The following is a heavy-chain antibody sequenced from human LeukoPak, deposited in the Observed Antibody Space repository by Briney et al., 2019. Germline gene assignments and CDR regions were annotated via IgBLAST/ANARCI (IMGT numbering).Heavy chain of an antibody. CDR1: GYTFTGYY. CDR3: ARDGNWNYHPFDP. CDR2: INPNSGGT. D-gene: IGHD1-7*01. V-gene: IGHV1-2*02. Sequence: GASVKVSCKASGYTFTGYYMHWVRQAPGQGLEWMGWINPNSGGTNYAQKFQGRVTMTRDTSISTVYMELSRLRSDDTAVYYCARDGNWNYHPFDPWGQGTPVTVSS. J-gene: IGHJ5*02.